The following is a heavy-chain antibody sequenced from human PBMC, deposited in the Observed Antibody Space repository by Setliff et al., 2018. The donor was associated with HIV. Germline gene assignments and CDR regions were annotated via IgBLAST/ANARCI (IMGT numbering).Heavy chain of an antibody. V-gene: IGHV1-46*01. CDR2: INPRGGKA. CDR3: ARGQGPVDY. CDR1: GYSFSSYY. J-gene: IGHJ4*01. Sequence: ASVKVSCKASGYSFSSYYMHWVRQAPGQGLEWMGIINPRGGKANYAQRFQGRLTVTTDTSTSTVYMELRLLTSDDTAIYYCARGQGPVDYWGQGTLVTVSS.